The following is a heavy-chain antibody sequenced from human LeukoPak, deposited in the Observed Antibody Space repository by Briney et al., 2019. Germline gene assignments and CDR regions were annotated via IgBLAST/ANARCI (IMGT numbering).Heavy chain of an antibody. D-gene: IGHD3-22*01. CDR3: ARGSLDYDSNPDAFDI. J-gene: IGHJ3*02. CDR1: GGSISSYY. V-gene: IGHV4-59*01. CDR2: IYYSGST. Sequence: PSETLSLTCTVSGGSISSYYWSWIRQPPGKGLEWIGYIYYSGSTNYNPSLKSRVTISVDTSKNQFSLKLGSVTAADTAVYYCARGSLDYDSNPDAFDIWGQGTMVTVSS.